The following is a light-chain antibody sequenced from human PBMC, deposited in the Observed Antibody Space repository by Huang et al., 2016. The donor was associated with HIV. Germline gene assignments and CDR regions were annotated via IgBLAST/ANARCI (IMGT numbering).Light chain of an antibody. V-gene: IGKV3D-15*01. CDR3: QQYNNWPPLT. CDR2: GAS. CDR1: QRVSSS. J-gene: IGKJ4*01. Sequence: EIVMTQSPATLSVSPGGRATLSCRASQRVSSSLVWYQQKPGQAPRLLIYGASTRATGIPARFSGSGSGTEFTLTISSLQSEDFAVYYCQQYNNWPPLTFGGGTKVEIK.